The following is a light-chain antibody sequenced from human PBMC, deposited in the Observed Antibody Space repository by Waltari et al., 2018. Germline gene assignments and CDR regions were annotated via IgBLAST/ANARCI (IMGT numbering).Light chain of an antibody. CDR3: MQGTNWPQS. Sequence: DVVMTQSPLSLPVTLGQPASIPCRSSQSLVYSDGNIYLNWFQQRPGQSPRSLIYKVSRRDSGVPDRFSGSGSGTDFTLRISRVEAEDVGLYFCMQGTNWPQSFGQGTKLEIK. CDR2: KVS. CDR1: QSLVYSDGNIY. J-gene: IGKJ2*03. V-gene: IGKV2-30*01.